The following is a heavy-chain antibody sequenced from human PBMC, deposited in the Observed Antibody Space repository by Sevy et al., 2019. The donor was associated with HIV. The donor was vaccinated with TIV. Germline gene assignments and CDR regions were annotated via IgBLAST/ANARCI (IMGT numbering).Heavy chain of an antibody. CDR2: IYYSGST. D-gene: IGHD3-10*01. J-gene: IGHJ5*02. V-gene: IGHV4-39*01. CDR3: ARHAPMVRGAVAPFDP. CDR1: GGSISSSSYY. Sequence: SETLSLTCTVSGGSISSSSYYWGWIRQPPGEGLEWIGSIYYSGSTYYNPPLKSRVTISVDTSKNQFSLKLSSVTAADTAVYYCARHAPMVRGAVAPFDPWGQGTLVTVSS.